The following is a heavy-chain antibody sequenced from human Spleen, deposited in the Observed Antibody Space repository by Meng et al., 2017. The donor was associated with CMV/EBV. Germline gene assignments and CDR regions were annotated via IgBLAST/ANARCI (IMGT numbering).Heavy chain of an antibody. CDR3: ARPTSLAAAGANFDY. D-gene: IGHD6-13*01. CDR1: GFTFSSYA. J-gene: IGHJ4*02. CDR2: ISYDGSNK. Sequence: GESLKISCAASGFTFSSYAMHWVRQAPGKGLEWVAVISYDGSNKYYADSVKGRFTISRDNSKNTLYLQMNSLRAEDTAVYYCARPTSLAAAGANFDYWGQGTLVTGSS. V-gene: IGHV3-30*04.